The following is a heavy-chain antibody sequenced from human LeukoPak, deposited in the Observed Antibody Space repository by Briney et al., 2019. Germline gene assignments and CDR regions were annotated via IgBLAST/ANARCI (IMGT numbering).Heavy chain of an antibody. Sequence: SAKVSCKASGGTFSSYAISWVRQAPGQGLEWMGGIIPIFGTANYAQKFQGRVTITADESTSTAYMELSSLRSEDTAVYYCARGGNSDERSFDYWGQGTLVTVSS. V-gene: IGHV1-69*13. CDR2: IIPIFGTA. CDR1: GGTFSSYA. D-gene: IGHD4-23*01. CDR3: ARGGNSDERSFDY. J-gene: IGHJ4*02.